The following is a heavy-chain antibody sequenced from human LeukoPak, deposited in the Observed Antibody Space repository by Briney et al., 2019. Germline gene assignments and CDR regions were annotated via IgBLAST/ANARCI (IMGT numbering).Heavy chain of an antibody. CDR3: ARPIGNGYFDY. CDR2: IKEDGSEK. V-gene: IGHV3-7*05. Sequence: SGGSLRLSCAASGFTFRNYWMSWVRQAPGKGLVWVANIKEDGSEKCYVDSAKGRFTISRDNVENSLYLQMNSLRAEDTAVYYCARPIGNGYFDYWGQGTLVTVSS. J-gene: IGHJ4*02. D-gene: IGHD2-8*01. CDR1: GFTFRNYW.